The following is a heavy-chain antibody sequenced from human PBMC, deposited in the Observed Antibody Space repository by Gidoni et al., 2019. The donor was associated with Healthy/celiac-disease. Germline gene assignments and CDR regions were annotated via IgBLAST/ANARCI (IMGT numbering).Heavy chain of an antibody. Sequence: QVQLQESGPGLVKPSETLSLTCTVSGGSISSYYWSWIRQPPGKGLEWIGYIYYSGSTNYNPSLKSRVTISVDTSKNQFSLKLSSVTAADTAVYYCARAEYSSSSGSWFDPWGQGTLVTVSS. J-gene: IGHJ5*02. CDR3: ARAEYSSSSGSWFDP. CDR2: IYYSGST. D-gene: IGHD6-6*01. CDR1: GGSISSYY. V-gene: IGHV4-59*01.